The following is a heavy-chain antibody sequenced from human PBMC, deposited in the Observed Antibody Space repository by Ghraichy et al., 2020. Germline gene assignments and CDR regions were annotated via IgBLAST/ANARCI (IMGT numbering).Heavy chain of an antibody. D-gene: IGHD2-2*01. J-gene: IGHJ4*02. CDR2: ISVNSDIT. CDR3: AKARSTYCGSNNNCYRTFDY. CDR1: EFTFSSYV. V-gene: IGHV3-23*01. Sequence: GGSLRLSCEASEFTFSSYVMSWVRQAPGKGLEWVSVISVNSDITYYADSVKGRFTISRDNSKNTLYLQMNSLRVEDTAVYYCAKARSTYCGSNNNCYRTFDYWGQGTLVTVSS.